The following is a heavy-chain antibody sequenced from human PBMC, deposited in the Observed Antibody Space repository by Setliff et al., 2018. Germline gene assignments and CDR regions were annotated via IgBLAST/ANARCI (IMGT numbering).Heavy chain of an antibody. CDR1: GGSISSGDHY. CDR2: IYYSGST. D-gene: IGHD1-20*01. J-gene: IGHJ4*02. Sequence: PSETLSLTCTVSGGSISSGDHYWSWIRQPPGKGLEWIGCIYYSGSTYYNPSLKSRVTISLDTSKNQFSLKLTSVTAADTAVYYCASGLNWLSSTEFDYWGQGTLVTVSS. V-gene: IGHV4-39*07. CDR3: ASGLNWLSSTEFDY.